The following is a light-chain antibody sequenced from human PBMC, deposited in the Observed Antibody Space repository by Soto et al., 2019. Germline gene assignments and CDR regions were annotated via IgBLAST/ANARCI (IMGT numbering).Light chain of an antibody. Sequence: QSALTQPASVSGSPGQSITISCTGTSSDVGNYNSVSWYQQHPGKAPKLVIYEVNIRPSGVSNRFSGSKSGITASLTISGLQAEDEADYYCSSYTGGSSLVFGGGTKLTVL. CDR2: EVN. J-gene: IGLJ3*02. CDR1: SSDVGNYNS. V-gene: IGLV2-14*03. CDR3: SSYTGGSSLV.